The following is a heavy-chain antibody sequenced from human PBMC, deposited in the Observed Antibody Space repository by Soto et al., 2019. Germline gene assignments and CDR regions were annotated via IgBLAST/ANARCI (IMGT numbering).Heavy chain of an antibody. D-gene: IGHD2-15*01. Sequence: GGSLRLSCAASGFTFSSYAMSWVRQAPGKGLEWVSAISGSGGSTYYADSVKGRFTISRDNSKNTLYLQMNSLRAEDTAVYYCAKFPSIYGILEGWFDPWGQGTLVTVSS. J-gene: IGHJ5*02. V-gene: IGHV3-23*01. CDR2: ISGSGGST. CDR3: AKFPSIYGILEGWFDP. CDR1: GFTFSSYA.